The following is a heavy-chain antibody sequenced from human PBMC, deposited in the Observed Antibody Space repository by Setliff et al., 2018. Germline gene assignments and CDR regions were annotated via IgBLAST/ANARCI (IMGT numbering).Heavy chain of an antibody. CDR2: IYTSGST. D-gene: IGHD3-22*01. CDR3: ARVPPYYYDSSGYYYYYYYYYMDV. V-gene: IGHV4-61*09. J-gene: IGHJ6*03. CDR1: GGSISSGSYY. Sequence: PSETLSLTCTVSGGSISSGSYYWSWIRQPAGKGLEWIGHIYTSGSTNYNPSLKSRVTISVDTSKNQFSLKLSSVTAADTAVYYCARVPPYYYDSSGYYYYYYYYYMDVWGKGTTVTVSS.